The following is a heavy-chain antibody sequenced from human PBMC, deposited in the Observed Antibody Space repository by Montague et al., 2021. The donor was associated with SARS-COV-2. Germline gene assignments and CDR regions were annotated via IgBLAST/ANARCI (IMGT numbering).Heavy chain of an antibody. CDR2: IYYRGST. Sequence: SETLSLTCTVSGGSISSSSYYWAWIRQPPGKGLEWIGSIYYRGSTYYNPSLKSRVFISVDTSKNQLSLTLTSVTAADTAVYYCATQEDPSGWIPGPFDFWGQGTLPSVSS. CDR3: ATQEDPSGWIPGPFDF. CDR1: GGSISSSSYY. V-gene: IGHV4-39*01. J-gene: IGHJ4*02. D-gene: IGHD6-19*01.